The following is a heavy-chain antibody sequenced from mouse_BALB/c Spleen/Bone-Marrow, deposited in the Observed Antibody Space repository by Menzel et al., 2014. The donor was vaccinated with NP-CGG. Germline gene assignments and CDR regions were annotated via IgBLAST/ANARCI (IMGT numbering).Heavy chain of an antibody. CDR2: IYPGNSDT. V-gene: IGHV1-5*01. CDR3: TTLARSDSDC. Sequence: VQLQQSGTVLARPGAAVKMSCKASDYTFSNYWMHWVKQRPGQGLEWIGTIYPGNSDTTYNQKFKGKAKLTAVTSTSTAYMELSSLTNEDSAVYYCTTLARSDSDCWGQGTTLTVSS. J-gene: IGHJ2*01. D-gene: IGHD3-1*01. CDR1: DYTFSNYW.